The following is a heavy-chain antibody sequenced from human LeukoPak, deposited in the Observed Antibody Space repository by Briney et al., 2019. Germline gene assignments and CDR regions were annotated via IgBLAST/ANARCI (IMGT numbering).Heavy chain of an antibody. D-gene: IGHD6-13*01. CDR3: ARDRGSSSLHGMDV. V-gene: IGHV3-48*02. Sequence: GGSLRLSCAASGFTFSSYSMNWVRQSPGKGLEWVSYISSSSVTIYYADSVKGRFTISRDNAKNSLYLQMNSLRDEDTAVYYCARDRGSSSLHGMDVWGQGTTVTVSS. CDR1: GFTFSSYS. CDR2: ISSSSVTI. J-gene: IGHJ6*02.